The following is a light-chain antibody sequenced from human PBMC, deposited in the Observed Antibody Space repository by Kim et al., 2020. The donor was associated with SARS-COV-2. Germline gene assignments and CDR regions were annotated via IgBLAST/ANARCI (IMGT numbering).Light chain of an antibody. Sequence: QTAPLTCTGDNSNVGNQGATWLQQHQGRPPKFLSYRNNDRPSGISERFSASRSGNAASLTITELQPEGEADYYCSAWDTSLSAWLFGGGTQLTVL. CDR2: RNN. J-gene: IGLJ3*02. CDR1: NSNVGNQG. CDR3: SAWDTSLSAWL. V-gene: IGLV10-54*01.